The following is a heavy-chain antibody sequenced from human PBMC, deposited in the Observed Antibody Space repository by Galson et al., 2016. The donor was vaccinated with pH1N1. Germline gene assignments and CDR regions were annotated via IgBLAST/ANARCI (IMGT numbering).Heavy chain of an antibody. CDR1: GFTFTSYA. Sequence: SLRLSCAASGFTFTSYAMHWVRQAPGKGLEWVAVILYDGTNEYYADSVKGRFTIPRDKTQSTVYLQMNSLRTEDTAVYYCARDSEYSGHEGFHWAQGTLAIVSS. D-gene: IGHD5-12*01. CDR3: ARDSEYSGHEGFH. CDR2: ILYDGTNE. J-gene: IGHJ4*02. V-gene: IGHV3-30*04.